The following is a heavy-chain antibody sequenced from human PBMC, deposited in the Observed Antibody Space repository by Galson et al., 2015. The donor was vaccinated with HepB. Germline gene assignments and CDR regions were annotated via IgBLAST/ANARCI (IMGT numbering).Heavy chain of an antibody. D-gene: IGHD6-19*01. CDR2: INPNSGGA. CDR1: GYTFTSYG. Sequence: QSGAEVKKPGASVKVSCKASGYTFTSYGISWVRQAPGQGLEWMGRINPNSGGANYAQKFQGRGTLTRDTSISTAYMELSRLRSDDTAVYYCARQAVAGNYFDYWGQGTLVTVSS. CDR3: ARQAVAGNYFDY. J-gene: IGHJ4*02. V-gene: IGHV1-2*06.